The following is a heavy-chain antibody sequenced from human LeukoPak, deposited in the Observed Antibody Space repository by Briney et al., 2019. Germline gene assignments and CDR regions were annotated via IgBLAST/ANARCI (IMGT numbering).Heavy chain of an antibody. J-gene: IGHJ4*02. CDR1: GYTFTGYY. CDR3: ARADYYNRSGYHYFFDY. Sequence: ASVKVSCKASGYTFTGYYIHWVRQAPGQGLEWMGWINPNSDATNYAQKFQGRVTTTRDTSISTAYMEVSRLRSDDTAVYYCARADYYNRSGYHYFFDYWGQGTLVTVSS. D-gene: IGHD3-22*01. CDR2: INPNSDAT. V-gene: IGHV1-2*02.